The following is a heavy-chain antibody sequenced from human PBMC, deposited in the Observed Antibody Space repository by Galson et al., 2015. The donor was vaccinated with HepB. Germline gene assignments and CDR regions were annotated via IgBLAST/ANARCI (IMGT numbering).Heavy chain of an antibody. CDR3: ARLREPCSGGSCYLPLSPPSYYYYGMDV. CDR1: GGTFSSYA. CDR2: IIPIFGTA. J-gene: IGHJ6*02. Sequence: SVKVSCKASGGTFSSYAISWVRQAPGQGLEWMGGIIPIFGTANYAQKFQGRVTITADESTSTAYMELSSLRSEDTAVYYCARLREPCSGGSCYLPLSPPSYYYYGMDVWGQGTTVTVSS. V-gene: IGHV1-69*13. D-gene: IGHD2-15*01.